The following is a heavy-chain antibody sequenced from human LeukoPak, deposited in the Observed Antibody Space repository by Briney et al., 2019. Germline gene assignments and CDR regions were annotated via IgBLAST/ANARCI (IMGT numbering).Heavy chain of an antibody. CDR3: AKDGAAVGSGYWFDS. Sequence: GGSLRLSCAASGFTFSNYAMSWVRQAPGKGLEWVSGINGGGRSTYYADSVRGRFTISRDNSKNTLYVQMNSLRAEDTAVYYCAKDGAAVGSGYWFDSWGQGTLVTVSS. V-gene: IGHV3-23*01. D-gene: IGHD6-13*01. CDR1: GFTFSNYA. CDR2: INGGGRST. J-gene: IGHJ5*01.